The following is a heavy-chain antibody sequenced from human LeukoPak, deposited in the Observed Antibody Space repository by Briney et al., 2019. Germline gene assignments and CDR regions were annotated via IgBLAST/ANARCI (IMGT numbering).Heavy chain of an antibody. CDR1: GGSISSYY. Sequence: PSETLSLTCTVSGGSISSYYWSWIRQPAGKGLEWIGRIYTSGSTNYNPSLKSRVTMSVDTSKNQFSLKLSSVTAADTAVYYCAREYYYDSSGYPQFDYWGQGTLVTVSS. CDR2: IYTSGST. D-gene: IGHD3-22*01. CDR3: AREYYYDSSGYPQFDY. J-gene: IGHJ4*02. V-gene: IGHV4-4*07.